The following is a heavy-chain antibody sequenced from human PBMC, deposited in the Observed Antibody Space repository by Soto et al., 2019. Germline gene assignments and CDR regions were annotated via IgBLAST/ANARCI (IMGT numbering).Heavy chain of an antibody. Sequence: PSETLSLTCTVSGGSISSGDYYWSWIRQPPGKGLEWIGYIYYSGSTYYNPSLKSRVTISVDTSKNQFSLKLSSVTAADTALYYCARESRYYYDSSGYLSGDAFDIWGQGTMVT. CDR3: ARESRYYYDSSGYLSGDAFDI. CDR2: IYYSGST. V-gene: IGHV4-30-4*01. D-gene: IGHD3-22*01. J-gene: IGHJ3*02. CDR1: GGSISSGDYY.